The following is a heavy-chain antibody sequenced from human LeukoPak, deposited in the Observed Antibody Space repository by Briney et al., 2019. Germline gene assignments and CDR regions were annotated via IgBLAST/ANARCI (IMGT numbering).Heavy chain of an antibody. D-gene: IGHD3-9*01. CDR3: ARGPKYYDILTYYYYYGMDV. Sequence: SETLSLTCAVYGGSFSGYYWSWNRQPPGKGLEWMAEINHSGSTNYNPSLKSRVTISVDTSKNQFSLKLSSVTAADTAVYYCARGPKYYDILTYYYYYGMDVWGQGTTVTVSS. J-gene: IGHJ6*02. CDR1: GGSFSGYY. CDR2: INHSGST. V-gene: IGHV4-34*01.